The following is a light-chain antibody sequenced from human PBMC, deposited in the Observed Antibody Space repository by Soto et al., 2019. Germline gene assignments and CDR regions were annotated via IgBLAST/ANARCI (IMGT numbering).Light chain of an antibody. CDR3: ASWDDRLGAVI. CDR1: SSNLGGTNY. V-gene: IGLV1-47*02. CDR2: SNN. J-gene: IGLJ2*01. Sequence: QAVVTQPPSASGTPGQTVFISCSGSSSNLGGTNYAFWYQQLPGAAPKLLMHSNNLRPSGVPERISGSKFGTAASLAISGLRSEDEAVYYCASWDDRLGAVIFGGGTKLTVL.